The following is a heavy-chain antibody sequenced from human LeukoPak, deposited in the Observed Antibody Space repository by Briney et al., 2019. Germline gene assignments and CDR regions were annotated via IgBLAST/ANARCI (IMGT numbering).Heavy chain of an antibody. CDR2: ISSSGRTI. CDR1: GFTFSDHY. CDR3: ARGGSSWTCYMDV. J-gene: IGHJ6*03. D-gene: IGHD6-13*01. V-gene: IGHV3-11*04. Sequence: GGSLRLSCAASGFTFSDHYMSWIRQAPGKGLEWVSYISSSGRTIYYADSVRGRFTISRDNAKNSLYLQMNSLRAEDTAVYYCARGGSSWTCYMDVWGKGTTVTVSS.